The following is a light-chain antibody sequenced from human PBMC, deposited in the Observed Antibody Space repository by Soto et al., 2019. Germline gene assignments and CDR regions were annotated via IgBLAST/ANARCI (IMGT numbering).Light chain of an antibody. Sequence: IQLTQSPSSLSASVGDRVTITCRASQGISTYLAWYHQKPGKAPKLLIYAASTLQSGVPSRFSGSGSGTDFTLTISSLQPEDFAVYYCQQYGSSGTFGQGTKV. CDR3: QQYGSSGT. CDR2: AAS. J-gene: IGKJ1*01. V-gene: IGKV1-9*01. CDR1: QGISTY.